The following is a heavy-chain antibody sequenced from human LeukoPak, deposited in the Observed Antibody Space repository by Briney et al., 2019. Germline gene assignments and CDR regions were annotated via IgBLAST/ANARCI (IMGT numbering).Heavy chain of an antibody. J-gene: IGHJ6*02. Sequence: PGGSLRLSCVASGFPFSSYAMSWVRQAPGKGLECVSVISGDGGTTHYADFVKGRFTISRDNSKNTLYLQMYSLRAEDTAVYYCARVAVGATLFYYYGMDVWGQGTTVTVSS. D-gene: IGHD1-26*01. CDR3: ARVAVGATLFYYYGMDV. V-gene: IGHV3-23*01. CDR1: GFPFSSYA. CDR2: ISGDGGTT.